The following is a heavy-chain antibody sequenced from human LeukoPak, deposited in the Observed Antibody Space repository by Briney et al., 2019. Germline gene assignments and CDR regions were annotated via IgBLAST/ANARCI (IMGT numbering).Heavy chain of an antibody. Sequence: SETLSLTCTVSVGFLSSYYWSWIRQPAGKGREWIGRIYITGSTNYNPSLKSRVTMPVDTSKNQFSLKLISMTAADTAVYYCAGHSSGYSYYFDYWGQGTLVTVSS. V-gene: IGHV4-4*07. CDR1: VGFLSSYY. CDR3: AGHSSGYSYYFDY. CDR2: IYITGST. D-gene: IGHD3-22*01. J-gene: IGHJ4*02.